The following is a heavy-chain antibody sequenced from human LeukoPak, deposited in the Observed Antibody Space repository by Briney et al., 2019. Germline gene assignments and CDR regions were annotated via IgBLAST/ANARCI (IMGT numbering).Heavy chain of an antibody. V-gene: IGHV1-2*02. J-gene: IGHJ5*02. CDR3: ARSYSSSSPWFDP. CDR2: INPNSGGT. Sequence: ASVKVSCKASGYTFTGYYMHWVRQAPGQGLEWMGWINPNSGGTNYAQKFRGRVTMTRDTSISTAYMELSRLRSDDTAVYYCARSYSSSSPWFDPWGQGTLVTVSS. D-gene: IGHD6-6*01. CDR1: GYTFTGYY.